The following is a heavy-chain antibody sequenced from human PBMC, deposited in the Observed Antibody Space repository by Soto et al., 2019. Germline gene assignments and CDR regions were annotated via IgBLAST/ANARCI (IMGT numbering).Heavy chain of an antibody. CDR1: GGSISDTNW. D-gene: IGHD2-8*01. CDR3: ARRGYYAISAFDI. V-gene: IGHV4-4*02. CDR2: IYYSGST. Sequence: SETLSLTCAVSGGSISDTNWWSWVRQPPGKGLEWIGEIYYSGSTNYNPSLKSRVTISVDTSKNQFSLKLSSVTAADTAVYYCARRGYYAISAFDIWGQGTMVT. J-gene: IGHJ3*02.